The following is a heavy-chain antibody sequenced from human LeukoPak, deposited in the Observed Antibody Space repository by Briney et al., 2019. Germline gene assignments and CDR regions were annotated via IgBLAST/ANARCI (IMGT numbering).Heavy chain of an antibody. J-gene: IGHJ5*02. D-gene: IGHD6-13*01. CDR1: GYSISSGY. Sequence: ETLSLTCAVSGYSISSGYNWGWIRQPPGKGLEWVSAISGSGGRTYYADSVKGRFTISRDNSKNTLYLQMNSLRAEDTAVYYCAKGGIAAAGTRGGNNWFDPWGQGTLVTVSS. V-gene: IGHV3-23*01. CDR3: AKGGIAAAGTRGGNNWFDP. CDR2: ISGSGGRT.